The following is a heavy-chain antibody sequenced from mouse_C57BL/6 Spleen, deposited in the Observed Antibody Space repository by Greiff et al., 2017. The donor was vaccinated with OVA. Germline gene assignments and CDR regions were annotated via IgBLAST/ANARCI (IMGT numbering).Heavy chain of an antibody. CDR3: ARSGGDYDAWYFDV. J-gene: IGHJ1*03. V-gene: IGHV1-4*01. CDR1: GYTFTSYT. D-gene: IGHD2-4*01. CDR2: INPSSGYT. Sequence: QVQLQQSGAELARPGASVKMSCKASGYTFTSYTMHWVKQRPGQGLEWIGYINPSSGYTKYNQKFKDTATLTADKSSSTAYMQLSSLTSEDAAVYYCARSGGDYDAWYFDVWGTGTTVTVSS.